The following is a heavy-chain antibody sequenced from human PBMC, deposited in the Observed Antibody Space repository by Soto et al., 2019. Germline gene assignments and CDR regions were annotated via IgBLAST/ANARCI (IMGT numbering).Heavy chain of an antibody. CDR1: GFTFSSYA. D-gene: IGHD4-17*01. CDR3: ARDRQAYGDYDY. Sequence: GGSLRLSCAASGFTFSSYAMHWVRQAPGKGLEWVAVISYDGSNKYYADSVKGRFTISRDNSKNTLYLQMNSLRAEDTAVYYCARDRQAYGDYDYWGQGTLVTV. V-gene: IGHV3-30-3*01. CDR2: ISYDGSNK. J-gene: IGHJ4*02.